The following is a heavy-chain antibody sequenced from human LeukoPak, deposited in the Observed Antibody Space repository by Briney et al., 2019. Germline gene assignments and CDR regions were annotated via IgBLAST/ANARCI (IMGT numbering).Heavy chain of an antibody. CDR3: TKSLTSSYYFDS. D-gene: IGHD3-9*01. CDR1: GFTFSSYA. CDR2: ISGSGGST. J-gene: IGHJ4*02. V-gene: IGHV3-23*01. Sequence: GGSLRLSCAASGFTFSSYAMSWVRQAPGKGLEWVSAISGSGGSTYYADSVKGRFTISRDNSKNTLYLQMSSLRAEDTAVYYCTKSLTSSYYFDSWGQGTLVTVSS.